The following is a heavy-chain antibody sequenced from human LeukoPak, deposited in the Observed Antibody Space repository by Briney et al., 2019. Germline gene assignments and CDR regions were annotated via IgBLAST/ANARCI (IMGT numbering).Heavy chain of an antibody. CDR2: IIPIFGTA. J-gene: IGHJ4*02. V-gene: IGHV1-69*05. CDR3: AGGIDGYNLVDY. Sequence: SVKVSCKASGGTFSSYAISWVRQAPGQGLEWMGGIIPIFGTANYAQKFQGRVTITTDESTSTAYMELSSLRSEDTAVYSCAGGIDGYNLVDYWGQGTLVTVSS. CDR1: GGTFSSYA. D-gene: IGHD5-24*01.